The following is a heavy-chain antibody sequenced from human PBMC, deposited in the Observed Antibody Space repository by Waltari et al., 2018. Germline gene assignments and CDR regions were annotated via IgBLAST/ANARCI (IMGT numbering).Heavy chain of an antibody. CDR3: AAKVQTRYCSSVSCYGGPPDS. CDR1: GFTFSDQW. V-gene: IGHV3-74*01. D-gene: IGHD2-2*01. J-gene: IGHJ4*02. CDR2: ITRDGRTT. Sequence: EVLLVESGVGSLQPGESRRLSFAASGFTFSDQWLHWVRQSPGKGLVWVSHITRDGRTTYADSVKGRFTISRDNAHNTLYLQMNSLRAEDTAIYYCAAKVQTRYCSSVSCYGGPPDSWGQGTLLTVSS.